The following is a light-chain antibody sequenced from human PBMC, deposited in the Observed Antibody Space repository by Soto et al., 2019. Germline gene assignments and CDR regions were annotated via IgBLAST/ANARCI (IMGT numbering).Light chain of an antibody. J-gene: IGLJ2*01. Sequence: QLVLTQSPSASASLGASVNLTCTLSSGHISYAIAWHQQQPEKGPRYLMKLYNDGSHTKGDGIPDRFSGSSSGAERYLTISRLQSEDEADYYCQTWGTGIRVFGGGTKVTVL. CDR3: QTWGTGIRV. CDR2: LYNDGSH. CDR1: SGHISYA. V-gene: IGLV4-69*01.